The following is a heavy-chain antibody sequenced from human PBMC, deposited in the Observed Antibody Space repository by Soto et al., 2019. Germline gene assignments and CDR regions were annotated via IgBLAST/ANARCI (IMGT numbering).Heavy chain of an antibody. V-gene: IGHV2-5*02. D-gene: IGHD3-22*01. CDR1: GFSLSTSGVG. CDR2: IYWDDDK. J-gene: IGHJ4*02. Sequence: QITLKESGPPLVKPTQTLTLTCTFSGFSLSTSGVGVGWIRQPPGKALEWLALIYWDDDKRYSPSLKSRLTITNDPSKHHVVLTMTNMDPVDTATYYCAHSYYDRSGYSFDYWCQGTLVTVSS. CDR3: AHSYYDRSGYSFDY.